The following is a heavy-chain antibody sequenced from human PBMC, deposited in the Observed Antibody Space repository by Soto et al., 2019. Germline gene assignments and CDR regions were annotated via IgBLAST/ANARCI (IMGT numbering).Heavy chain of an antibody. D-gene: IGHD3-10*01. CDR3: AKGLRFGELGY. CDR2: ISGSGGST. CDR1: GFTFSSYA. J-gene: IGHJ4*02. Sequence: GGSLRLSCAASGFTFSSYAMSWVRQAPGKVLEWVSAISGSGGSTYYADSVKGRFTISRDNSKNTLYLQMNSLRAEDTAVYYCAKGLRFGELGYWGQGTLVTVSS. V-gene: IGHV3-23*01.